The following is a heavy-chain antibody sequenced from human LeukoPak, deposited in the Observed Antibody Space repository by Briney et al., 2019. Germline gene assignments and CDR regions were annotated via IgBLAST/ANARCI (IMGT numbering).Heavy chain of an antibody. CDR1: GFTFSSYG. D-gene: IGHD5-12*01. CDR2: VRYDGNNK. V-gene: IGHV3-30*02. Sequence: GGSLRLSCAASGFTFSSYGMHWVRQAPGKGLEWVAFVRYDGNNKYYADSVKGRFAISRDNSKNTLYLHMNSLRAEDTAVYYCARDRVDIVAPRFDYWGQGTLVTVSS. CDR3: ARDRVDIVAPRFDY. J-gene: IGHJ4*02.